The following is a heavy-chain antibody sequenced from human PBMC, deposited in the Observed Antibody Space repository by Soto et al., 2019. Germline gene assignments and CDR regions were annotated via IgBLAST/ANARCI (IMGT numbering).Heavy chain of an antibody. CDR2: ICNSGTP. CDR1: GGSIRSYC. V-gene: IGHV4-4*07. D-gene: IGHD3-22*01. J-gene: IGHJ6*03. CDR3: AGCGSIVVATRRLMDV. Sequence: QVQLQESGPTLVKPSETLSLTCTVSGGSIRSYCWTWIRQPPWEGLEWIGCICNSGTPNYNPSLKSRVAIPIDTQKHQFALQLSSVTVAAPAFYYCAGCGSIVVATRRLMDVWGKGTKVTVSS.